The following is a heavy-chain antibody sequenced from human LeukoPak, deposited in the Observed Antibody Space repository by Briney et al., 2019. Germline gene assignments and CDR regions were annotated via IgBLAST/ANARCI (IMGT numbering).Heavy chain of an antibody. J-gene: IGHJ6*03. CDR2: IMPLFGTA. V-gene: IGHV1-69*05. CDR1: GGTSSTYT. D-gene: IGHD3-9*01. CDR3: ARVDRYYFYLDV. Sequence: SVKVSCKASGGTSSTYTITWVRQAPGQGPEWMGGIMPLFGTANYAQKFQGRVTFTTDDSTSTAYMELSSLISEDTAIYYCARVDRYYFYLDVWGKGTTITVSS.